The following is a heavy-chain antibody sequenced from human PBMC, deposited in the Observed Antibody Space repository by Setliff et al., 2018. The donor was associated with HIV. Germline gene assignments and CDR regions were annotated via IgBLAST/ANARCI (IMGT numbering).Heavy chain of an antibody. CDR3: AKRRSSGSLLDAFDI. CDR1: GCNFTNYW. CDR2: VYPGDSDA. V-gene: IGHV5-51*01. D-gene: IGHD1-26*01. J-gene: IGHJ3*02. Sequence: PGESLKISCKGSGCNFTNYWIGWVRQMPGKGLEWMGIVYPGDSDARYSPSFRGQFTISADKSITTAYLQWNSLKASDTAMYYCAKRRSSGSLLDAFDIWGPGTMVNVSS.